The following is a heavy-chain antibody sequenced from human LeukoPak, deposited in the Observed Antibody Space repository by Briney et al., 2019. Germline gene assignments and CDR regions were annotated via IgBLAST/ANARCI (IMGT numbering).Heavy chain of an antibody. CDR3: ARDLLEWYFDY. D-gene: IGHD3-3*01. CDR1: GFSFRDYA. J-gene: IGHJ4*02. Sequence: GSSLRLSCAASGFSFRDYAMHWVRQAPGKGLEWVALTWFDGSNNHYADSVKGRFSISRDNSKSTLYLQMNSLRAEDTAVYYCARDLLEWYFDYWGQGTLVTVSS. V-gene: IGHV3-33*01. CDR2: TWFDGSNN.